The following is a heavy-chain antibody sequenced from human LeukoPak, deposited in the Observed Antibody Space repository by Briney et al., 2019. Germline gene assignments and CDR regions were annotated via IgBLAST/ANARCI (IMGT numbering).Heavy chain of an antibody. V-gene: IGHV4-4*09. J-gene: IGHJ4*02. CDR3: ARLERYYFDY. Sequence: SETLSLTCTVSGGSISSYYWSWIRQPPGKGLGWIGYIYTSGSTNYNPSLKSRVTISVDTSKNQFSLKLSSVTAADTAVYYCARLERYYFDYWGQGTLVTVSS. CDR2: IYTSGST. CDR1: GGSISSYY.